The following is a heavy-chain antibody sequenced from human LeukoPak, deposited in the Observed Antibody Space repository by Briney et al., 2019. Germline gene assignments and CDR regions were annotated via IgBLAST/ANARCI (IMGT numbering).Heavy chain of an antibody. CDR2: IYTSGTT. J-gene: IGHJ4*02. V-gene: IGHV4-61*02. D-gene: IGHD3-10*01. Sequence: SETLSLTCTVSGGSISSSNYYWSWIRQPAGKGLEWIGRIYTSGTTNYNPSLKSRVTVSIDTSKNQFSLKLSSVTAADTAVYYCARGLWFGDENPPYFDYWGQGTLVTVSS. CDR3: ARGLWFGDENPPYFDY. CDR1: GGSISSSNYY.